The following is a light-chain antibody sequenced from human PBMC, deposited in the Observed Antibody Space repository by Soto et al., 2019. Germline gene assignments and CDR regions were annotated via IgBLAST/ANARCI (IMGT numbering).Light chain of an antibody. CDR1: QSVSSN. CDR3: QQYDNWPIT. V-gene: IGKV3-15*01. CDR2: GAS. Sequence: EIVMTQSPATLSVSPGERATLSCRASQSVSSNLAWYQQKPGQAPRLFIYGASTRATAIPPRFSGSGSGTEFTLTISSLQSEDFAVYYCQQYDNWPITLGQGTRLEI. J-gene: IGKJ5*01.